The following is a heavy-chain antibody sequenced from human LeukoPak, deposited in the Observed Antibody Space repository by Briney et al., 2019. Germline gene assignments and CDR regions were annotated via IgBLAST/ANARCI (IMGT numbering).Heavy chain of an antibody. CDR1: GFSFSSYG. V-gene: IGHV3-33*01. CDR2: IWSHGNRG. J-gene: IGHJ3*01. D-gene: IGHD6-25*01. CDR3: ARDSAADDNDFDV. Sequence: GRSLTLSCVPSGFSFSSYGMHWVRQAPGKGLEWVAVIWSHGNRGHHADSVEGRFTISRDNSKSILYLQMNNLRAEDTALYYCARDSAADDNDFDVWGQGTMVTVSS.